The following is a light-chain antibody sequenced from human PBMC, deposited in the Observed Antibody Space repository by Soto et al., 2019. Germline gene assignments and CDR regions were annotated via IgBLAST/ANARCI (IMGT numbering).Light chain of an antibody. Sequence: QSALTQPASVSGSPGQSISISCIGTSSDVGAFNYVSWYQHHPGKAPQLIIYDVTSRPSGVSNRFSASKSGNTAYLTISGLQAEDEADYYCSSYTTRNTEVFGTGTKLTVL. CDR3: SSYTTRNTEV. CDR1: SSDVGAFNY. V-gene: IGLV2-14*03. J-gene: IGLJ1*01. CDR2: DVT.